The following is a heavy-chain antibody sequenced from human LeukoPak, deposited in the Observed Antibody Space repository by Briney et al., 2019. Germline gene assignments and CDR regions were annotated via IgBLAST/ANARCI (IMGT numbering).Heavy chain of an antibody. J-gene: IGHJ4*02. V-gene: IGHV3-30-3*01. CDR1: GFTFSSYA. CDR3: ARGGSTAGYYFDH. D-gene: IGHD6-13*01. Sequence: GGSLRLSCAASGFTFSSYAMHWVRQAPGKGLEWVAVISYDGSNKYYADSVKGRFTISRDNSKNTLYLQMNSLRAEDTAVYYCARGGSTAGYYFDHWGQGTLVTVSS. CDR2: ISYDGSNK.